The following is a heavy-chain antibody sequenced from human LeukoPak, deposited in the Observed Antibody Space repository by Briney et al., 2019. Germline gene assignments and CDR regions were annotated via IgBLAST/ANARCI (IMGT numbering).Heavy chain of an antibody. CDR2: TYYRSKWYY. V-gene: IGHV6-1*01. D-gene: IGHD3-10*01. Sequence: SQTLSLTCAISGDSVSSNDAVWNWIRQSLSRGLEWLGRTYYRSKWYYDYAVSVTSRITINPDTSKNQFSLQLNSVTPEDTAVYYCARENTLVRGTRNPFDYWGQGTLVTISS. CDR1: GDSVSSNDAV. J-gene: IGHJ4*02. CDR3: ARENTLVRGTRNPFDY.